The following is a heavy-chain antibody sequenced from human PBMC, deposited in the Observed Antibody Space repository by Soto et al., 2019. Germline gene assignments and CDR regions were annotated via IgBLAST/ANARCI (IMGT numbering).Heavy chain of an antibody. D-gene: IGHD1-1*01. V-gene: IGHV1-69*13. CDR1: GGTFNNYA. CDR3: GSWLKEGGIGGNYYYGMDV. Sequence: ASVKVSCKASGGTFNNYAFSWVRQAPGQGLEWLGGIIPIFGTADYAQKFQGRVTITADEPTSTVHMELSSLRSDDTAAYYCGSWLKEGGIGGNYYYGMDVRGQGTTVTVSS. J-gene: IGHJ6*02. CDR2: IIPIFGTA.